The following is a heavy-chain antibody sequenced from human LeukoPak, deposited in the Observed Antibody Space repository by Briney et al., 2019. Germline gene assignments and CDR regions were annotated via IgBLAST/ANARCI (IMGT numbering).Heavy chain of an antibody. Sequence: GGSLRLSCAASGFTVSSNYMSWVRQAPGKGLEWVSVIYSSGSTYYADSVKGRFTISRDNSKNTVYLQMNSLRAEDTAVYYCARGVVWGAGFDYWGQGTLVTVSS. J-gene: IGHJ4*02. CDR3: ARGVVWGAGFDY. D-gene: IGHD3-10*01. CDR2: IYSSGST. V-gene: IGHV3-53*01. CDR1: GFTVSSNY.